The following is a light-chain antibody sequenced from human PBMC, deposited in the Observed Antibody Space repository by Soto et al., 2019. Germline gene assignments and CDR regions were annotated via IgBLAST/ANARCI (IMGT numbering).Light chain of an antibody. CDR3: QQYNSYSRT. J-gene: IGKJ1*01. V-gene: IGKV1-5*01. Sequence: DIQMTQSASTLSASVEDRVTITCRASQSISSWLAWYQQKPGKAPKLLIYDASSLESGVPSRFSGSGSGTEFTLTISSLQPDDFATHYCQQYNSYSRTFGQGTKVDIK. CDR1: QSISSW. CDR2: DAS.